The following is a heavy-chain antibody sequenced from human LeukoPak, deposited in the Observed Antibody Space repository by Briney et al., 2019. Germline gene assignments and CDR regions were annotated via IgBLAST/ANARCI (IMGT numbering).Heavy chain of an antibody. V-gene: IGHV3-33*01. CDR2: VCEVVCNQ. D-gene: IGHD3-16*01. Sequence: GGSLRLSCAPSGFTLRRNVTQGVRQAPGKGLEWVAVVCEVVCNQYNADSVKGRFTISRDNPRNTLYLKMNTLRVKDTPLYYWARVHWGNYSLDVIDIWGQGTMVTVFS. J-gene: IGHJ3*02. CDR3: ARVHWGNYSLDVIDI. CDR1: GFTLRRNV.